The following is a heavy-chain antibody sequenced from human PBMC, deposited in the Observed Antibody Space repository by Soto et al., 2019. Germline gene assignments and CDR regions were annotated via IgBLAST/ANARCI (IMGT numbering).Heavy chain of an antibody. Sequence: EVRLLESGGGLVQPGGSLRLSCAASGFTFNNYAMNWVRQAPGKGLEWVSSIGTGGGTYHADTVKGRFTISRDNSKNTLYLQMNGLRPEDTAVYYCAKCWEREAGNWYLIFDLWGQGTMVTVAS. CDR1: GFTFNNYA. V-gene: IGHV3-23*01. CDR3: AKCWEREAGNWYLIFDL. CDR2: SIGTGGGT. J-gene: IGHJ3*01. D-gene: IGHD6-13*01.